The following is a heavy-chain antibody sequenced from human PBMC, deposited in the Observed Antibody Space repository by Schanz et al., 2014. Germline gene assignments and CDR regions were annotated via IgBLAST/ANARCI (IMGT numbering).Heavy chain of an antibody. CDR3: VRDSFFAFDY. D-gene: IGHD3-3*01. V-gene: IGHV3-23*01. J-gene: IGHJ4*02. Sequence: EVHLLESGGGLVQPGGSLRLSCAASGFTFSSHWMHWVRQDPGKGLVWVSAISGGGGTTYYTDSVKGRLTISRDNSKSTLYLQMNSLRAEDTAVYYCVRDSFFAFDYWGQGTLVTVSS. CDR2: ISGGGGTT. CDR1: GFTFSSHW.